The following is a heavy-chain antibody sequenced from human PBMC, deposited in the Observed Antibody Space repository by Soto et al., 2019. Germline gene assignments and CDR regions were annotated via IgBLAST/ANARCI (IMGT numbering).Heavy chain of an antibody. Sequence: SETLSLTCAVYGGSFSGYYWSWIRQPPGKGLEWIGEINHSGSTNYNPSLKSRVTISVDTSKNQFSLKLSSVTAADTAVYYCARGGVLIGSIGDFDYWGQGTLVTV. CDR3: ARGGVLIGSIGDFDY. J-gene: IGHJ4*02. D-gene: IGHD3-16*01. CDR1: GGSFSGYY. V-gene: IGHV4-34*01. CDR2: INHSGST.